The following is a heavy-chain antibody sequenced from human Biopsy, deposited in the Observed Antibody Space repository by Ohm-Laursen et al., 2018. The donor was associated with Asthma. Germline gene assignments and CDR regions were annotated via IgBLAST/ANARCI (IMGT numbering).Heavy chain of an antibody. V-gene: IGHV3-53*01. D-gene: IGHD1-26*01. CDR2: IYSGGTS. J-gene: IGHJ4*02. Sequence: SLRLSCAASVFAVTRDHMFWVRQAPAKGLEWVSVIYSGGTSHTADSLRGRFTISRDYSKHTLYLQMHSLRAEDTAVYYCARGDRGSWSHYDFDYWGQGTLVTVSS. CDR3: ARGDRGSWSHYDFDY. CDR1: VFAVTRDH.